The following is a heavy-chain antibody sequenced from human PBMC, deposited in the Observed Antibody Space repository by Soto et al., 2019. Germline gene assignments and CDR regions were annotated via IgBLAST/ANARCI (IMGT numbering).Heavy chain of an antibody. V-gene: IGHV1-24*01. CDR1: GYTLTELS. D-gene: IGHD4-17*01. CDR2: FDPEDGET. CDR3: ATVETTVTTISKYFQH. J-gene: IGHJ1*01. Sequence: QVQLVQSGAEVKKPGASVKVSCKVSGYTLTELSMHWVRQAPGKGLEWMGGFDPEDGETIYAQKFQGRVTMTEDTSTDTADMEMSSLRSEDTAVYYCATVETTVTTISKYFQHWGQGTLVTVSS.